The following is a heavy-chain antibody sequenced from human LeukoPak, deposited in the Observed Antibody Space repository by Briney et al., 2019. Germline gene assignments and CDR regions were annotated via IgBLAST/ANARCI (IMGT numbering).Heavy chain of an antibody. V-gene: IGHV1-2*02. CDR2: INPNSGAT. D-gene: IGHD3-16*01. CDR3: ARGRFGEWDNWFDP. CDR1: GYTFTGYY. J-gene: IGHJ5*02. Sequence: ASVKVSCKAAGYTFTGYYIHWVRQAPGQGLEWMAWINPNSGATNYAQKFQGRVTMTRDTSISTAYMELSRLTSDDTAVYFCARGRFGEWDNWFDPWGQGTLVTVSS.